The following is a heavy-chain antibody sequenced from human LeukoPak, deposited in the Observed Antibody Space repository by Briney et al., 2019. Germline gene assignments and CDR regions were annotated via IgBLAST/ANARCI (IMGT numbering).Heavy chain of an antibody. V-gene: IGHV3-30-3*01. CDR2: ISYDGSNK. CDR1: GFTFSSYA. CDR3: ARSRGGGLRWYHTHFDY. J-gene: IGHJ4*02. D-gene: IGHD4-23*01. Sequence: GGSLRLSCAASGFTFSSYAMHWVRQAPGKGLEWVAVISYDGSNKYYADSVKGRFTISRDNSKNTLYLQMNSLRAEDTAVYYCARSRGGGLRWYHTHFDYWGQGTLVTVSS.